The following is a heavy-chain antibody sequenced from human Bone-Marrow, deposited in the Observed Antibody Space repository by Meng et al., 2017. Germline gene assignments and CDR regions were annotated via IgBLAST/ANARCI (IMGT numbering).Heavy chain of an antibody. D-gene: IGHD1-14*01. CDR3: ATNPLFDP. CDR1: GFTFSSYS. Sequence: LVGSGGGLVKPGGSLGPSCAASGFTFSSYSMNWVRQAPGKGLEWVSSISSSSSYIYYADSVKGRFTISRDNAKNSLYLQMNSLRAEDTAVYYCATNPLFDPWGQGTLVTVSS. J-gene: IGHJ5*02. CDR2: ISSSSSYI. V-gene: IGHV3-21*01.